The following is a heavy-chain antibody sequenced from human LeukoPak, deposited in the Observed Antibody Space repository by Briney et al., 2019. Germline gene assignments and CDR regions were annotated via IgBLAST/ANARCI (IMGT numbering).Heavy chain of an antibody. CDR3: ARGGGDIVVVPAANDWFDP. Sequence: WXXXXXPPXKGLXXIXEINHSGSTNYNPSLKSRVTIPVDTSKNQFSLKLSSVTAADTAVYYCARGGGDIVVVPAANDWFDPWGQGTLVTVSS. V-gene: IGHV4-34*01. J-gene: IGHJ5*02. CDR2: INHSGST. D-gene: IGHD2-2*01.